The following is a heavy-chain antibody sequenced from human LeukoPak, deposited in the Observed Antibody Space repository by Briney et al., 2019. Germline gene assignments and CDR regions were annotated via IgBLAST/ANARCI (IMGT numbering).Heavy chain of an antibody. Sequence: PGRSLRLSCAASGFTFSSYGMYWVRQAPGKGLEWVAVISYDGSNKYYADSVKGRFTISRDNSKNTLYLQMNSLRAEDTAVYYCAKILPDTVNADYWGQGTLVTVSS. D-gene: IGHD4-11*01. CDR3: AKILPDTVNADY. CDR2: ISYDGSNK. V-gene: IGHV3-30*18. J-gene: IGHJ4*02. CDR1: GFTFSSYG.